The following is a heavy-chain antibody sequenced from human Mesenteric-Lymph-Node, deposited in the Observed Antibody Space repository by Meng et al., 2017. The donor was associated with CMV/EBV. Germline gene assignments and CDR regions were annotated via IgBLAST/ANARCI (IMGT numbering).Heavy chain of an antibody. Sequence: GESLKISCVASGFTFSNYAMTWVRQAPGKGLEWVAGISGGAASTYYADSVKGRFTISRGNSRNALYLHMDSLRADDAAIYYCAKDDSLVAPAASFDFWGQGTLVSVSS. J-gene: IGHJ4*02. CDR1: GFTFSNYA. CDR3: AKDDSLVAPAASFDF. V-gene: IGHV3-23*01. D-gene: IGHD2-2*01. CDR2: ISGGAAST.